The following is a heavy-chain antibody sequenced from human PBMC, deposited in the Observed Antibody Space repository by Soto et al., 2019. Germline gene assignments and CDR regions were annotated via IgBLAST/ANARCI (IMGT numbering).Heavy chain of an antibody. CDR2: INPNSSGT. D-gene: IGHD3-22*01. V-gene: IGHV1-2*02. CDR1: GYSLRGNY. CDR3: ARDLIVNGPNNYAMDV. Sequence: QVQLVQSGAEVKKPGASVKVSCKASGYSLRGNYIHWVRQTPGQGLEWMGWINPNSSGTIYAQKFQGRVTMTRDTSLTTVYMQLIRLTSDDSAVYYCARDLIVNGPNNYAMDVWRQGTTVTVS. J-gene: IGHJ6*01.